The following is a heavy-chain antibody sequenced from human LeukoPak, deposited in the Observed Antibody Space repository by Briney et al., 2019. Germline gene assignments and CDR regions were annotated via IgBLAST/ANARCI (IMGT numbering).Heavy chain of an antibody. CDR1: GFTFSSYA. D-gene: IGHD4-17*01. Sequence: PGGSLRLPCAASGFTFSSYAMTWVRQAPGKGLEWVSATSGSGSSPYYADSVKGRFTISRDNSKNTLYLQMNSLRAEDTAVYYCAKATGYGGNQGIYYFDYWGQGTLVTVSS. V-gene: IGHV3-23*01. CDR2: TSGSGSSP. CDR3: AKATGYGGNQGIYYFDY. J-gene: IGHJ4*02.